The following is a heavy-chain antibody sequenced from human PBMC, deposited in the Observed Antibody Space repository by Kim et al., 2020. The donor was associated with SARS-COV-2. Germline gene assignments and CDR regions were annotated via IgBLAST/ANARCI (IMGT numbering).Heavy chain of an antibody. V-gene: IGHV3-23*01. CDR2: TIRTVTTT. J-gene: IGHJ4*01. CDR3: TKYTDQGAPPTDH. CDR1: GFISDSFA. D-gene: IGHD1-26*01. Sequence: GGSLRLSCAASGFISDSFAISWVRQAPGKGLEWVSTTIRTVTTTYYTDSVKGRFTTSRDNSKNTLYLQVNSLRTEDPAVNYRTKYTDQGAPPTDHWG.